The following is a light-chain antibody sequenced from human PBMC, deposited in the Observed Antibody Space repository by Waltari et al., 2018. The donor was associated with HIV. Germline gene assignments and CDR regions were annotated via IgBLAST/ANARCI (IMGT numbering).Light chain of an antibody. CDR3: GTWDSSLSVHVV. Sequence: QSVLTQPPSVSAAPGPTVTISCSGSSSHIWNNFVSWSQQPQGTAPKRLIYDNNKRPSGIPDRFSGSKSGTSATLGITGLQTGDEADYYCGTWDSSLSVHVVFGGGTKLTVL. CDR1: SSHIWNNF. J-gene: IGLJ2*01. V-gene: IGLV1-51*01. CDR2: DNN.